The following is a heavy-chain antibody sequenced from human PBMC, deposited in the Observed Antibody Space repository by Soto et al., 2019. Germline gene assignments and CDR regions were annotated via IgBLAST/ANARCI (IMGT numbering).Heavy chain of an antibody. CDR3: ARHNYGSGSTYFDY. CDR1: GGSISSYY. CDR2: IYYSGST. V-gene: IGHV4-59*08. Sequence: SETLSLTCTVSGGSISSYYWSWIRQPPGKGLEWIGYIYYSGSTNYNPSLKSRVTISVDTSKNQFSLKLDSMTAADTAVYYCARHNYGSGSTYFDYWGQGTLVTVS. D-gene: IGHD3-10*01. J-gene: IGHJ4*02.